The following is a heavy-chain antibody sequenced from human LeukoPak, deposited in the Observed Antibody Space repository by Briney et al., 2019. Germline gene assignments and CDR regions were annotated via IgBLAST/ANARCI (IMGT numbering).Heavy chain of an antibody. J-gene: IGHJ4*02. D-gene: IGHD2-15*01. CDR3: ASGSYCSGGSCYSKRLDY. CDR2: INWNGGSR. V-gene: IGHV3-20*01. CDR1: GFTFDDYR. Sequence: PGGSLRLSCAASGFTFDDYRMSWVRQAPGKGLEWVSGINWNGGSRGYADSVKGRFTISRDNAKNSLYLQMNSLRAEDTALYHCASGSYCSGGSCYSKRLDYWGQGTLVTVSS.